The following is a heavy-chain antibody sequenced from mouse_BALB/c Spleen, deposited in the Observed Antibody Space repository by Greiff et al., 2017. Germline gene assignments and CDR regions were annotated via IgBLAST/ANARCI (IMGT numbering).Heavy chain of an antibody. CDR1: GYTFTSYV. CDR2: INPYNDGT. CDR3: ARNWDVRAMDY. V-gene: IGHV1-14*01. J-gene: IGHJ4*01. Sequence: EVQLQESGPELVKPGASVKMSCKASGYTFTSYVMHWVKQKPGQGLEWIGYINPYNDGTKYNEKSKGKATLTSDKSSSTAYMELSSLTSEDSAVYYCARNWDVRAMDYWGQGTSVTVSS. D-gene: IGHD4-1*01.